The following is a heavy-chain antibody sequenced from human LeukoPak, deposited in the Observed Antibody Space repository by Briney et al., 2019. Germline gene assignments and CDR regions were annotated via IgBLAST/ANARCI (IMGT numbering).Heavy chain of an antibody. J-gene: IGHJ4*02. Sequence: GESLKISCKGSGYSFTSYWIGWVLQMPGKGLGWMGIIYPGDSDTRYSPSFQGQVTISADKSISTAYLQWSSLKASDTAMYYCARIGLYSDAPFDYWGQGTLVTVSS. D-gene: IGHD6-13*01. CDR1: GYSFTSYW. V-gene: IGHV5-51*01. CDR2: IYPGDSDT. CDR3: ARIGLYSDAPFDY.